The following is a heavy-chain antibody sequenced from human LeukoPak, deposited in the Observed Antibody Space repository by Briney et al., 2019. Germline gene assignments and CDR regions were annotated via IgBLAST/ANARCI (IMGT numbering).Heavy chain of an antibody. CDR3: ARDNSWYSSGWYFDY. Sequence: GGSLRLSCAASGFTFSSYEMNWVRQAPGKGLEWVSYISSSGSTIYYADSVKGRFTISRDNAKNSLYLQMNSLRDEDTAVYYCARDNSWYSSGWYFDYWGQGTLVTVSS. CDR2: ISSSGSTI. CDR1: GFTFSSYE. V-gene: IGHV3-48*03. J-gene: IGHJ4*02. D-gene: IGHD6-19*01.